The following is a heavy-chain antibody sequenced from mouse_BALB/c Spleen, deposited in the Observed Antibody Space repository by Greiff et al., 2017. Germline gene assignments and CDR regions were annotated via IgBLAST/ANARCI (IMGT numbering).Heavy chain of an antibody. CDR1: GFTFNTYA. D-gene: IGHD2-14*01. CDR3: VRHGYYRYDGYAMDY. CDR2: IRSKSNNYAT. Sequence: EVQLVESGGGLVQPKGSLKLSCAASGFTFNTYAMNWVRQAPGKGLEWVARIRSKSNNYATYYADSVKDRFTISRDDSQSMLYLQMNNLKTEDTAMYYCVRHGYYRYDGYAMDYWGQGTSVTVSS. J-gene: IGHJ4*01. V-gene: IGHV10-1*02.